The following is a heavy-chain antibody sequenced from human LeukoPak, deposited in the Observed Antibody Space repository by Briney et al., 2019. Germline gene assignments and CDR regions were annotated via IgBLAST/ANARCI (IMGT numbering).Heavy chain of an antibody. CDR1: GDSVSSTSAS. J-gene: IGHJ4*02. CDR2: TYYRSKWYN. CDR3: SRGSYSDH. V-gene: IGHV6-1*01. Sequence: SQTLSLTCAISGDSVSSTSASWNWIRQSPSRGLEWLGRTYYRSKWYNDYELSVKSRITINPDTSKNQFSLHLNSVTPEDTAVYYCSRGSYSDHWGQGTLVTVPS.